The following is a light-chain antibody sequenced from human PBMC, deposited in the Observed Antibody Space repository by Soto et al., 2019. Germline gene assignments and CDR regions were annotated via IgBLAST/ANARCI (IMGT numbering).Light chain of an antibody. CDR3: QQYNNWPRT. CDR1: QSVSSSY. CDR2: GAS. J-gene: IGKJ1*01. Sequence: EIVLTQSPGTLSLSPGERATLSCRASQSVSSSYLAWYQQRLGQAPRLLIYGASNRATGIPDRFSGSGSGTDFTLAISRLEPEDFAVYYCQQYNNWPRTFGQGTKVDIK. V-gene: IGKV3-20*01.